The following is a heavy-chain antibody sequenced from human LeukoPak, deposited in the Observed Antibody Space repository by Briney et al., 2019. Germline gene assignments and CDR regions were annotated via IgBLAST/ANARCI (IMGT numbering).Heavy chain of an antibody. J-gene: IGHJ4*02. V-gene: IGHV3-9*01. Sequence: GRSLRLSCAASGFTFDDYVIHWVRQAPGKGLEWVSGISWNSGSIDYADSVKGRFTISRDNAKNSLYLQMNSLRTEDTALYYCAKEVGGTYFDSWGQGTLVTVSS. CDR2: ISWNSGSI. CDR3: AKEVGGTYFDS. CDR1: GFTFDDYV. D-gene: IGHD1-7*01.